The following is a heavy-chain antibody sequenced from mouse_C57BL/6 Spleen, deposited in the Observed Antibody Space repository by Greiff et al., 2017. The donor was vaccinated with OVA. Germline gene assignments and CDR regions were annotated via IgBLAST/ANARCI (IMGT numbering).Heavy chain of an antibody. Sequence: VQLQQSGPELVKPGASVKISCKASGYTFTDYYMNWVKQSPGKSLEWIGDINPNNGGTSYNQKFKGKATLTVDKSSSTAYMELRSLTSEDSAVYYCARGTTVVATDYWGQGTTLTVSS. CDR3: ARGTTVVATDY. V-gene: IGHV1-26*01. J-gene: IGHJ2*01. CDR2: INPNNGGT. D-gene: IGHD1-1*01. CDR1: GYTFTDYY.